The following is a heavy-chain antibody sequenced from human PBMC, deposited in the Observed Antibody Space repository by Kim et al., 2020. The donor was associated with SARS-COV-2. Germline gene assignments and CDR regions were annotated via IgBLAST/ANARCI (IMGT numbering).Heavy chain of an antibody. D-gene: IGHD2-2*01. CDR3: ARHYGSSLDY. V-gene: IGHV4-39*01. Sequence: GSTYLNSPLKIRVSISVDTSKNQFYLRLTSVTAADTAVYFCARHYGSSLDYWGQGTLVTVSS. J-gene: IGHJ4*02. CDR2: GST.